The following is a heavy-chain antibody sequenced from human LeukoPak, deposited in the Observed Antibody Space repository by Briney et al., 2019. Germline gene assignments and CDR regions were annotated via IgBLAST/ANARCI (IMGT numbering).Heavy chain of an antibody. D-gene: IGHD3-3*02. CDR2: ISAYNGNT. V-gene: IGHV1-18*01. CDR3: ARFTPRISREKFDY. Sequence: GATVKVSCKASRDSFNNSEINWVRQAPGQQLESMGWISAYNGNTYCAQKFQGRLTMTADTSTSTAYLGVRSLRSDNTAVYYCARFTPRISREKFDYWGQGTLVTVSS. J-gene: IGHJ4*02. CDR1: RDSFNNSE.